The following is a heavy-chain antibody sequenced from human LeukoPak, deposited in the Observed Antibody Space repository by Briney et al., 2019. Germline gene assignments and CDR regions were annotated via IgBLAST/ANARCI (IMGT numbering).Heavy chain of an antibody. J-gene: IGHJ4*02. V-gene: IGHV1-69*13. CDR3: ARAEMATKLAQERLDY. D-gene: IGHD5-24*01. Sequence: SAKVSCKASGGTFSSYAISWVRQAPGQGLEWMGGIIPIFGTANYAQKFQGRVTITADESTSTAYMELSSLRSEDTAVYYCARAEMATKLAQERLDYWGQGTLVTVSS. CDR2: IIPIFGTA. CDR1: GGTFSSYA.